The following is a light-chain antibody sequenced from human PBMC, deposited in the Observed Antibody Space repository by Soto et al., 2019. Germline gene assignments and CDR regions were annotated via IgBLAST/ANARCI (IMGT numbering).Light chain of an antibody. CDR2: AAS. V-gene: IGKV3-20*01. CDR3: QQQGT. Sequence: EIVLTQSPGTLSLSPGERATLSCRASEILSSSYLVWYQQKPGQAPRLLIYAASRRATCIPDRFSGSGSATEYTLTINTLEPEDFAVYYCQQQGTFGQGTKVVSK. CDR1: EILSSSY. J-gene: IGKJ2*01.